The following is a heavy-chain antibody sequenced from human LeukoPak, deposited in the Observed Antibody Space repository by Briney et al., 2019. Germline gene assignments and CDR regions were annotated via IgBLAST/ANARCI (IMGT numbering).Heavy chain of an antibody. CDR1: GYTFTGNY. Sequence: GASVTLSCKASGYTFTGNYMHWVRQAPGQGLVWMGWINPDNVGTAYAQKFQGRVTMTRDPSISTAYMELSRLRSDDTAVYYCARVVDSSSRYYFDYWGQGTLVTVSS. CDR3: ARVVDSSSRYYFDY. J-gene: IGHJ4*02. V-gene: IGHV1-2*02. CDR2: INPDNVGT. D-gene: IGHD6-13*01.